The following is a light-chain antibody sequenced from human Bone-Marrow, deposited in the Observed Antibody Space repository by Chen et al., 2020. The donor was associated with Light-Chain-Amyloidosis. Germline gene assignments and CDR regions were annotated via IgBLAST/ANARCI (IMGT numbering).Light chain of an antibody. CDR1: QNLLYDNGNNY. CDR3: MQSLQIPLT. Sequence: DIVMNQSLPSLAAAPGEPAPMSCRSSQNLLYDNGNNYVDWYVQKPGQSPQVLIYLGSSRVSGVPERFSGSGSGTEFTLKISRVEAEDVGIYYCMQSLQIPLTFGGGTKVEIK. V-gene: IGKV2-28*01. CDR2: LGS. J-gene: IGKJ4*01.